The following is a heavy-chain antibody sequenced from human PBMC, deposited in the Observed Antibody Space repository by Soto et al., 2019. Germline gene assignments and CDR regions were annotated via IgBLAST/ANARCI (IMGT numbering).Heavy chain of an antibody. CDR2: IYYSGST. D-gene: IGHD7-27*01. J-gene: IGHJ6*02. CDR3: ARDIPPPRLTGDGDYYYYGLDV. Sequence: PSETLSLTCTVSGGSISSGGNYWSWIRQHPGKGLEWLGYIYYSGSTYYNPSLKSRVTISVDTPKNQFSLKLSSVTAADTAVYYCARDIPPPRLTGDGDYYYYGLDVWGQGTTVTVSS. CDR1: GGSISSGGNY. V-gene: IGHV4-31*03.